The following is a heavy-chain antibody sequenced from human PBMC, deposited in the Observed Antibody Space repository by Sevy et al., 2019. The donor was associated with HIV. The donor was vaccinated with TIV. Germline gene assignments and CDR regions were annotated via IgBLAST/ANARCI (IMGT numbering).Heavy chain of an antibody. CDR3: GRTSPKGGFDY. Sequence: ASVKVSCKASGYTFTSYYLHWVRQAPRQGLEWMGIINPSGGSTNYAQKFQGRVTMTRDTSTTTVYMELSSLRSEDTAVYYCGRTSPKGGFDYWGQGTLDTVSS. CDR2: INPSGGST. J-gene: IGHJ4*02. CDR1: GYTFTSYY. V-gene: IGHV1-46*03. D-gene: IGHD3-16*01.